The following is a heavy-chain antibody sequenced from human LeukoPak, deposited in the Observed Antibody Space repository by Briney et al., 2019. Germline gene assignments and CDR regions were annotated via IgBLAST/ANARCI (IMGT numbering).Heavy chain of an antibody. J-gene: IGHJ2*01. CDR3: ASAYCGGDCTPYWYFDL. CDR1: GGSISSGDYY. D-gene: IGHD2-21*02. CDR2: IYYIGNT. Sequence: SETLSLTCTVSGGSISSGDYYWSWIRQPPGKGLKWIGYIYYIGNTFYNPSLKSRVTLSVDTSKNQFSLTLSSVTAADTAVYYCASAYCGGDCTPYWYFDLWGRGTLVTVSS. V-gene: IGHV4-30-4*01.